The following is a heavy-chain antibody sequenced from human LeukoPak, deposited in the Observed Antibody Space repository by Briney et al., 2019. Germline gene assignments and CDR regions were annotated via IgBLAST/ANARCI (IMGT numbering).Heavy chain of an antibody. CDR1: GFTFSSYG. J-gene: IGHJ4*02. D-gene: IGHD3-3*01. V-gene: IGHV3-30*02. CDR3: AKDHAVYYDFWSGYLALDY. Sequence: GSLRLSCAASGFTFSSYGMHWVRQAPGKGLEWVAFIRYDGSNKYYADSVKGRFTISRDNSKNTLYLQMNSLRAEDTAVYYCAKDHAVYYDFWSGYLALDYWGQGTLVTVSS. CDR2: IRYDGSNK.